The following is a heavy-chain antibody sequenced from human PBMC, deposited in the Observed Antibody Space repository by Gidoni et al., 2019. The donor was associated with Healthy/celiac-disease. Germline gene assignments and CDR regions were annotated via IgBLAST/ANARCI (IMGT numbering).Heavy chain of an antibody. J-gene: IGHJ6*02. CDR3: ARDHTTVDYYYGMDV. CDR2: IYYSVST. V-gene: IGHV4-31*03. D-gene: IGHD4-17*01. CDR1: GGSITSGGYY. Sequence: QVQLQESGPGLVKPSQTLSLTCTVSGGSITSGGYYWSWIRQHPGKGLEWIGYIYYSVSTYYNPSLKSRVTISVDTSKNQFSLKLSSVTAADTAVYYCARDHTTVDYYYGMDVWGQGTTVTVSS.